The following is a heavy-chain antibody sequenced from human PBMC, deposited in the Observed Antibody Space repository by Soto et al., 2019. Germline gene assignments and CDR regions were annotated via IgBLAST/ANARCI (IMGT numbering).Heavy chain of an antibody. D-gene: IGHD1-1*01. CDR3: AIDQLWAIDY. CDR1: GFSFSNYG. V-gene: IGHV3-48*02. CDR2: IRSSRGPI. Sequence: EVQLVESGGGLVQPGGSLRLSCVASGFSFSNYGMNWVRQAPGKGLEWVSQIRSSRGPIHYADSVKGRFTITRDNSKNSLYLQMNRLRDEDTAVYYCAIDQLWAIDYWGQGTLVTVSS. J-gene: IGHJ4*02.